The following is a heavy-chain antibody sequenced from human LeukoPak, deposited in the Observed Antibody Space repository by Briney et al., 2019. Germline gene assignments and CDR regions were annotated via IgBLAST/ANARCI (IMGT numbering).Heavy chain of an antibody. CDR3: ARHGDAVAGIFDY. CDR1: GGSISSYY. Sequence: SETLSLTCTVPGGSISSYYWTWIRQPPGKGLEWIGYIYYSGSTNYNPSLQSRVTISVDTSKNQFSLKLSSVTAADAAVYYCARHGDAVAGIFDYWGQGTLVTVSS. J-gene: IGHJ4*02. CDR2: IYYSGST. V-gene: IGHV4-59*08. D-gene: IGHD6-19*01.